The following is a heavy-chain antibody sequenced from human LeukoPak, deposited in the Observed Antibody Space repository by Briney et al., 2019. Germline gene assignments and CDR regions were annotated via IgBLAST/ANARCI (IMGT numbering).Heavy chain of an antibody. CDR1: S. Sequence: HTGGSLRLSCVDFSLNWVRQAPGKGLEWISDSVKGRFTISRDNSKNTLYLQMNNLRADDTAIYYCTSASSSGIWFPPLYFEFWGQGTLVTVFS. V-gene: IGHV3-66*01. D-gene: IGHD3-9*01. CDR3: TSASSSGIWFPPLYFEF. J-gene: IGHJ4*02.